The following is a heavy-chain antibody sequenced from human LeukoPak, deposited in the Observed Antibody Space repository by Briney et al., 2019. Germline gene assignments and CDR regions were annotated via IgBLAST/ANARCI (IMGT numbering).Heavy chain of an antibody. V-gene: IGHV3-30*18. D-gene: IGHD6-13*01. CDR3: AKVHSSSWYYLDS. CDR2: ISDDGRNK. J-gene: IGHJ4*02. Sequence: GGSLRLSCAASGFTFSSYGMHWVRQAPGKGLEWVAVISDDGRNKYYVDSVKGRFTISRDNFKNMLYLQMNSLRVEDTAVYFCAKVHSSSWYYLDSWGQGTLVTVSS. CDR1: GFTFSSYG.